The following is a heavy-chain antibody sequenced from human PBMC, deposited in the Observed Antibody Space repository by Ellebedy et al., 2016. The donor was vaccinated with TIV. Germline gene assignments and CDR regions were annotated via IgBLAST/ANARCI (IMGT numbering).Heavy chain of an antibody. J-gene: IGHJ4*02. CDR3: AEGRSGWYYLDY. V-gene: IGHV4-59*12. Sequence: SETLSLTCIVSGGSFSTFFWNWVRQTPGKGLEWIAFISYSGNTNYNPSLKSRVTISVDTSKNQFSLRLTSVTAADTAVYYCAEGRSGWYYLDYWGQGTLVTVSS. CDR2: ISYSGNT. D-gene: IGHD6-19*01. CDR1: GGSFSTFF.